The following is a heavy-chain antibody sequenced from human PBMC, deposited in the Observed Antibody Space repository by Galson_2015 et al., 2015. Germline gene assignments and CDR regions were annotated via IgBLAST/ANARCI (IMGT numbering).Heavy chain of an antibody. Sequence: SVKVSCKASGGTFSSYAISWVRQAPGQGLEWMGGIIPIFGTANYAQKFQGRVTITADESTSTAYMELSSLRSEDTAVYYCARVGNYYDSSGYYSYYFDYWGQGTLVTVSS. V-gene: IGHV1-69*13. CDR2: IIPIFGTA. J-gene: IGHJ4*02. CDR3: ARVGNYYDSSGYYSYYFDY. CDR1: GGTFSSYA. D-gene: IGHD3-22*01.